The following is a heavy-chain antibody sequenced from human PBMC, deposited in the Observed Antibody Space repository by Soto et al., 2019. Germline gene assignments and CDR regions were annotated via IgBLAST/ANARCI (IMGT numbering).Heavy chain of an antibody. V-gene: IGHV1-18*01. CDR2: ISAHNGNT. CDR3: ARGRYGDY. D-gene: IGHD1-1*01. Sequence: QVHLVQSGAEVKKPGASVKVSCKGSGYGFTTYGITWVRQAPGQGLEWMAWISAHNGNTNYAQKVQGRVTVTRETSTSTAYMELRSLRSDDTAVYYCARGRYGDYWGQGALVTVSS. CDR1: GYGFTTYG. J-gene: IGHJ4*02.